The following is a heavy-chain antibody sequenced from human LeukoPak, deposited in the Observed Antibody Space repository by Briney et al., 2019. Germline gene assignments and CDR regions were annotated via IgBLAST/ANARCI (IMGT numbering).Heavy chain of an antibody. V-gene: IGHV3-21*01. J-gene: IGHJ4*02. Sequence: GGSLRLSCAASGFTFSSYSMNWVSQAPGKGLEWVSSISSSSSYIYYADSVKGRFTISRDNAKNSLYLQMNSLRAEDTAVYYCARCLGIAAAGDFDYWGQGTLVTVSS. D-gene: IGHD6-13*01. CDR1: GFTFSSYS. CDR3: ARCLGIAAAGDFDY. CDR2: ISSSSSYI.